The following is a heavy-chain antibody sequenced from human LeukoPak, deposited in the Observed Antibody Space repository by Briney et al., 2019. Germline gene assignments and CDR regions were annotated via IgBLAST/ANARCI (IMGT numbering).Heavy chain of an antibody. CDR3: ARGGLDYGSGSYRWFDP. V-gene: IGHV4-59*10. J-gene: IGHJ5*02. CDR2: IYTSGST. CDR1: GGSFSGYY. D-gene: IGHD3-10*01. Sequence: SETLSLTCAVYGGSFSGYYWSWIRQPAGKGLEWIGRIYTSGSTNYNPSLKSRVTMSVDTSKNQFSLKLSSVTAADTAVYYCARGGLDYGSGSYRWFDPWGQGTLVTVSS.